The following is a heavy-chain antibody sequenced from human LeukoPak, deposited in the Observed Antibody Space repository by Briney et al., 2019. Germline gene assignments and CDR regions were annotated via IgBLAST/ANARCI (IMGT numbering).Heavy chain of an antibody. J-gene: IGHJ2*01. D-gene: IGHD5-24*01. CDR3: ARGDRSPWYFDL. V-gene: IGHV4-59*01. CDR2: IYYSGST. CDR1: GGSISSYY. Sequence: PSETLSLTCTVSGGSISSYYWSWIRQPPGKGLEWIGYIYYSGSTNYNPSLKSRVTISVDTSKNQFSLKLSSVTAADTAVYYCARGDRSPWYFDLWGRGTLVTVSS.